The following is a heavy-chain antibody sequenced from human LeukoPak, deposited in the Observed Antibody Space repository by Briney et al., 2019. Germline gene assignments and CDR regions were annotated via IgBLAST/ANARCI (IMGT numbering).Heavy chain of an antibody. J-gene: IGHJ4*02. D-gene: IGHD4-17*01. V-gene: IGHV1-18*01. CDR1: GYTFTSYG. CDR2: ISAYNGNT. Sequence: ASVKVSCKASGYTFTSYGISWVRQAPGQGLEWMGWISAYNGNTNYAQKLQGRVTMTTDTSTSTAYMELRSLRSDDTAVYYCARDSFLLYGDRGGDYWGQGTLVTVSS. CDR3: ARDSFLLYGDRGGDY.